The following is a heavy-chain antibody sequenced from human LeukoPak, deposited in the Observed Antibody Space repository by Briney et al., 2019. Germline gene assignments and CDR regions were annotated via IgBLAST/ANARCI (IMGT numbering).Heavy chain of an antibody. D-gene: IGHD3-22*01. CDR2: IYYSGST. J-gene: IGHJ4*02. CDR3: ARESDSSGYYY. Sequence: PSETLSLTCTVSGGSISSYYWSWIRQPPGKGLEWIGYIYYSGSTNYNPSLKSRVTISVDTSKNQFSLKLSSVTAADTAVYYCARESDSSGYYYWGQGTLATVSS. CDR1: GGSISSYY. V-gene: IGHV4-59*01.